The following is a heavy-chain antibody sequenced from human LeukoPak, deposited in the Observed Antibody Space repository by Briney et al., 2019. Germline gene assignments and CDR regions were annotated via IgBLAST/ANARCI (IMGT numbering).Heavy chain of an antibody. CDR3: AKDDCTSTNCPAGFDP. V-gene: IGHV3-23*01. CDR1: GFTFSSYA. D-gene: IGHD2-2*01. Sequence: GGSLRLSCSASGFTFSSYALSWVRQGPGKGLEWVSAISSSAHSTYYADSVKGRFTISRDNSKGSLHLQMNSLRVEDTAVYYCAKDDCTSTNCPAGFDPWGQGTLVSVSS. CDR2: ISSSAHST. J-gene: IGHJ5*02.